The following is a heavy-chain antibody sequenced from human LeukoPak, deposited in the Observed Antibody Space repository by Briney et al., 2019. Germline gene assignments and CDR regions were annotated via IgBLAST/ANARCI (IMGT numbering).Heavy chain of an antibody. CDR3: ARDWDGLMAAAPTGNGFDP. Sequence: PSGTLSLTCAVSGVSISSSNWWSWVRQPPGKGLEWIGEIYHSGSTNCNPSLKSRVTISVDKSKNQFSLKLSSVTAADTAVYYCARDWDGLMAAAPTGNGFDPWGQGTLVTVSS. D-gene: IGHD2-15*01. CDR1: GVSISSSNW. CDR2: IYHSGST. V-gene: IGHV4-4*02. J-gene: IGHJ5*02.